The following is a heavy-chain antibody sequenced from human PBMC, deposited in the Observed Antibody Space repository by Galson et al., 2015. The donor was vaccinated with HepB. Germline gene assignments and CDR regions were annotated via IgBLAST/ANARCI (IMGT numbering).Heavy chain of an antibody. D-gene: IGHD5-24*01. CDR1: GGTFSSYA. J-gene: IGHJ3*02. CDR3: ASWMATRTQKPSPAGHDAFDI. Sequence: SVKVSCKASGGTFSSYAISWVRQAPGQGPEWMGGIIPIFGTANYAQKFQGRVTITADKSTSTAYMELSSLRSEDTAVYYCASWMATRTQKPSPAGHDAFDIWGQGTMVTVSS. CDR2: IIPIFGTA. V-gene: IGHV1-69*06.